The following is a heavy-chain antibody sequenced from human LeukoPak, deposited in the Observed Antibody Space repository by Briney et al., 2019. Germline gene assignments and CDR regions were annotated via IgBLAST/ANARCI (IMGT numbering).Heavy chain of an antibody. CDR2: INPNSGGT. J-gene: IGHJ4*02. Sequence: ASVKVSCKASGYTFTGYYMHWVRQAPGQGLEWMGWINPNSGGTNYAEKFQGRVTMTRDTSISTAYMEVSRLRSDDAAVYYCARGGAGDSGSYLPYFDYWGQGTLVTVSS. CDR1: GYTFTGYY. V-gene: IGHV1-2*02. D-gene: IGHD1-26*01. CDR3: ARGGAGDSGSYLPYFDY.